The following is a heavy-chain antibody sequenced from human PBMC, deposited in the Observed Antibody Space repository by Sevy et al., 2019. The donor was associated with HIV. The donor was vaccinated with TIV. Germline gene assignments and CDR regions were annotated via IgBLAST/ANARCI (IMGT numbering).Heavy chain of an antibody. CDR2: IYHSGST. CDR3: ARGAYCSSTSCKAGVAFDI. CDR1: GGSISSGGYS. D-gene: IGHD2-2*01. J-gene: IGHJ3*02. V-gene: IGHV4-30-2*01. Sequence: SETLSLTCAVSGGSISSGGYSWSWIRQPPGKGLEWIGYIYHSGSTYYNPSLKSRFTISVDRSKNQFSLKLSSVTAANTAVYYCARGAYCSSTSCKAGVAFDIWGQGTMVTVSS.